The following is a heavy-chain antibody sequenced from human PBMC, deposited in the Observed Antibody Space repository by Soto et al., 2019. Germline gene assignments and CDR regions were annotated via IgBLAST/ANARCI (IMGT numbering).Heavy chain of an antibody. CDR1: GVSISYYY. V-gene: IGHV4-59*01. Sequence: PPETLSLTCSVSGVSISYYYWNWIRQPPGKGLEWIGHVYYTGITSYNRSPNSRVTISVDMSKNHISLKLGSVAASDTAVYYCASLPASQYYHGADVWGQGIRVTVSS. J-gene: IGHJ6*02. D-gene: IGHD2-2*01. CDR2: VYYTGIT. CDR3: ASLPASQYYHGADV.